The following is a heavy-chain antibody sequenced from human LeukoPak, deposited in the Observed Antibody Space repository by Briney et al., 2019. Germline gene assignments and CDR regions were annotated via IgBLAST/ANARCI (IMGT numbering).Heavy chain of an antibody. CDR1: GGSISSYY. CDR3: ARGANYDSSGYYTPGYYYYMDV. D-gene: IGHD3-22*01. CDR2: IYYSGST. Sequence: SETLSLTCTVSGGSISSYYWSWIRQPPGKGLEWIGYIYYSGSTNYNPSLKSRVTMSVDTSKNQFSLKLSSVTAADTAVYYCARGANYDSSGYYTPGYYYYMDVWGKGTTVTVSS. V-gene: IGHV4-59*01. J-gene: IGHJ6*03.